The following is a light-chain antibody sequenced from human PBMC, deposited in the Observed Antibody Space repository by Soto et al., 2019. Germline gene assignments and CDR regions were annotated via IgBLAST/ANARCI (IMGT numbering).Light chain of an antibody. J-gene: IGLJ2*01. CDR2: DVS. CDR3: TSFTSSSPLVV. Sequence: QSVLTHPASVSGSPGQSITISCTGTSSDFGGYNYVSWYQHHPGKAPKLMIYDVSNRPSGVSNRFSGSKSGNTASLTISGLQAEDEADYYCTSFTSSSPLVVFGGGTKMTVL. V-gene: IGLV2-14*03. CDR1: SSDFGGYNY.